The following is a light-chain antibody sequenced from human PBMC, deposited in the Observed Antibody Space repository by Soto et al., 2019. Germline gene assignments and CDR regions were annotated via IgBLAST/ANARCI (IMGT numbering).Light chain of an antibody. Sequence: QSALTQPASVSGFPGQSITISCTGTSSDIGAYHYVSWYQRHPGKAPNLMIYDVSNRPSGISDRFSGSKSGNTASLTISGLQVEDEGDYYCSSYTTSRTVVLGGGTKLTVL. J-gene: IGLJ2*01. CDR2: DVS. V-gene: IGLV2-14*03. CDR1: SSDIGAYHY. CDR3: SSYTTSRTVV.